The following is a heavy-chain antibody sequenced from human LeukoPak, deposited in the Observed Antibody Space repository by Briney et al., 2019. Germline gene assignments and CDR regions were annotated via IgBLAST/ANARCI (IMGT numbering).Heavy chain of an antibody. CDR1: GGSFSGYY. J-gene: IGHJ6*03. CDR3: AREGGDVLLWFGEFKYYYYYMDV. V-gene: IGHV4-4*07. Sequence: SETLSLTCAVYGGSFSGYYWSWIRQPAGKGLEWIGRIYTSGSTNYNPSLKSRVTMSVDTSKNQFSLKLSSVTAADTAVYYCAREGGDVLLWFGEFKYYYYYMDVWGKGTTVTISS. CDR2: IYTSGST. D-gene: IGHD3-10*01.